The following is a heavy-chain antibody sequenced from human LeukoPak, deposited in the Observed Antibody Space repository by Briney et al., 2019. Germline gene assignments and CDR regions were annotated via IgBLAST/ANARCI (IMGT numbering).Heavy chain of an antibody. CDR3: ARGPAAAGSQ. D-gene: IGHD6-13*01. CDR2: INPNSGGT. V-gene: IGHV1-2*02. CDR1: GYTFTAYY. J-gene: IGHJ4*02. Sequence: ASVPVSCKASGYTFTAYYMHWVRQAPGQGLEWMGWINPNSGGTNYAQKFQGRVTMTRDTSISTAYMELSSLTSDDTAVYYCARGPAAAGSQWGQGTLVTVSS.